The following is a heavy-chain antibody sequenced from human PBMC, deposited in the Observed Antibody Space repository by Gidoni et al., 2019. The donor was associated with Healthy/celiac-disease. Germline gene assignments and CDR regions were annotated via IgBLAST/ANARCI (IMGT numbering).Heavy chain of an antibody. V-gene: IGHV4-34*01. Sequence: QVQLQQWGAGLLKPSETLSLNCAVYGGSFSGYYWSWIRQPPGKGLEWIGEINHSGSTNYNPALKSRVTISVDTSKNQFSLKLSSVTAADTAVYYCARGGRDIVVVPAASPYYYYGMDVWGQGTTVTVSS. CDR2: INHSGST. CDR1: GGSFSGYY. J-gene: IGHJ6*02. D-gene: IGHD2-2*01. CDR3: ARGGRDIVVVPAASPYYYYGMDV.